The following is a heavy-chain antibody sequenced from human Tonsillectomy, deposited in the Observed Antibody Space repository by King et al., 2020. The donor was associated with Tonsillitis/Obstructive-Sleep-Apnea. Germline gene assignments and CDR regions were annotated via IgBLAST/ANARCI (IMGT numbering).Heavy chain of an antibody. V-gene: IGHV1-69*12. CDR2: IIPIFGAA. J-gene: IGHJ6*03. CDR3: AGKSGSYYYYYMDV. D-gene: IGHD1-26*01. CDR1: GGTFSNSA. Sequence: QLVQSGAEVKKPGSSVKVSCKASGGTFSNSAISWVRQVPGQGLEWMGGIIPIFGAANYAQKFQGRVTITADESTNTAYMELSSLRSEDTAVYYCAGKSGSYYYYYMDVWGKGTTVTVSS.